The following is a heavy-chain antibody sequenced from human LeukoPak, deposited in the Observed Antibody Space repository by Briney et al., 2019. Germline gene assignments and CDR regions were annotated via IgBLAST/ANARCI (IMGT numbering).Heavy chain of an antibody. D-gene: IGHD4-17*01. V-gene: IGHV3-9*01. CDR2: ISWNSGSI. CDR3: AKDLSTTGLLHFDY. J-gene: IGHJ4*02. CDR1: GFTFSSFW. Sequence: GGSLRLPCAASGFTFSSFWMHWVRQAPGKGLVWVSRISWNSGSIGYADSVKGRFTISRDNAKNSLYLQMNSLRAEDTALYYCAKDLSTTGLLHFDYWGQGTLVTVSS.